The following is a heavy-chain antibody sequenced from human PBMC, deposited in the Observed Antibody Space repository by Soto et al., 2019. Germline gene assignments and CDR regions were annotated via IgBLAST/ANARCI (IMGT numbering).Heavy chain of an antibody. CDR1: GGSISSSTYY. J-gene: IGHJ4*02. D-gene: IGHD3-10*01. CDR3: ATSPTYYYGSESDGYY. V-gene: IGHV4-39*01. Sequence: SETLSLTCTVSGGSISSSTYYWGWIRQPPGKGLEWIGSIFYSGSTYYNPSLQSRVSISVDTSKNQFSLKLNSMTAADTALYYCATSPTYYYGSESDGYYWGQGTLVTVSS. CDR2: IFYSGST.